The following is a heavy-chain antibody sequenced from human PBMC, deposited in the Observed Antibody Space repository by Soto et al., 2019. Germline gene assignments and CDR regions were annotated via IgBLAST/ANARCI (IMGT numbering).Heavy chain of an antibody. V-gene: IGHV4-59*01. CDR1: GGSISSYY. Sequence: QVQLQESGPGLVKPSETLSLTCTVSGGSISSYYWSWIRQPPGKGLEWIGYIYYSGSTNYNPSLKSRVTISVDTSKNQFSLKLSSVTAADTAVYYCAGGSIFGVVPRDWGQGTLVTFSS. D-gene: IGHD3-3*01. CDR3: AGGSIFGVVPRD. J-gene: IGHJ4*02. CDR2: IYYSGST.